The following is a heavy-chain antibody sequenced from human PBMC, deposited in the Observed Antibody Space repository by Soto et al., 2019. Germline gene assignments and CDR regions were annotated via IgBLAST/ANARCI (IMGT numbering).Heavy chain of an antibody. D-gene: IGHD3-22*01. J-gene: IGHJ4*02. CDR1: GGSISSSSYY. V-gene: IGHV4-39*01. Sequence: PSETLSLTCTVSGGSISSSSYYWGWIRQPPGKGLEWIGSIYYSGSTYYNPSLKSRVTISVDTSKNQFSLKLSSVTAADTAVYYCGTYDSSGYFDYWGQGTLVTVSS. CDR3: GTYDSSGYFDY. CDR2: IYYSGST.